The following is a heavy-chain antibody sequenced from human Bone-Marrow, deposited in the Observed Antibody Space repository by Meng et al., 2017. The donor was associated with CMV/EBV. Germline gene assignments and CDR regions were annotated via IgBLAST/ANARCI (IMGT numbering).Heavy chain of an antibody. CDR1: GGSISSYY. Sequence: SETLSLTYTVSGGSISSYYWNWIRQSPGKGLEWIGYIYYSGNTDYNPSLKSRVTISVDTSKNQFSLKLSSVTAADTALYYCARSASSGSYFSWFDPWGQGTLVTVSS. CDR2: IYYSGNT. J-gene: IGHJ5*02. V-gene: IGHV4-59*01. CDR3: ARSASSGSYFSWFDP. D-gene: IGHD1-26*01.